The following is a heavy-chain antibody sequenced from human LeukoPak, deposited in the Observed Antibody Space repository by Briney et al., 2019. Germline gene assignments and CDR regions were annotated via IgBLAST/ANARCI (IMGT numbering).Heavy chain of an antibody. CDR3: AKDRGVEYFDY. CDR1: GFTFSSSG. J-gene: IGHJ4*02. Sequence: QPGGSLRLSCAASGFTFSSSGMHWVRQAPGKGLEWVTFIRSDGSENYYADSVKGRFTISRDNSKNTLYLQMNSLRAEDTAVYHCAKDRGVEYFDYCGQGTLVTVSS. D-gene: IGHD3-10*01. CDR2: IRSDGSEN. V-gene: IGHV3-30*02.